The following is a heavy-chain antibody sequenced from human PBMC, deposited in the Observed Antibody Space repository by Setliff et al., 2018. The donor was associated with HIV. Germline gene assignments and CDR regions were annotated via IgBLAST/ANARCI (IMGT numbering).Heavy chain of an antibody. CDR2: IEPNSGGT. J-gene: IGHJ1*01. Sequence: ASVKVSCKASGYTFTDYYMHWVRQAPGQGLEWMGWIEPNSGGTNYAQKFQGRVTMTRDTSISTAYMDLSRLRSDDTAVYYCARDHGMWDYGGNFLLREYFHHWGQGTLVTVSS. CDR3: ARDHGMWDYGGNFLLREYFHH. V-gene: IGHV1-2*02. D-gene: IGHD4-17*01. CDR1: GYTFTDYY.